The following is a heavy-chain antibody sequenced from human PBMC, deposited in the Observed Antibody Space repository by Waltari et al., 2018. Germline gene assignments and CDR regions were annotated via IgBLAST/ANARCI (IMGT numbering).Heavy chain of an antibody. Sequence: EVQLVESGGGLVQPGGSLRLSCAASGFTFSSYWMSWVRQAPGKGLEWVANIKQDGSEKYYVDSVNGRFTISRDNAKNSLYLQMNSLRAEDTAVYYCARDIAAAGITPYYFDYWGQGTLVTVSS. V-gene: IGHV3-7*01. CDR1: GFTFSSYW. J-gene: IGHJ4*02. CDR3: ARDIAAAGITPYYFDY. D-gene: IGHD6-13*01. CDR2: IKQDGSEK.